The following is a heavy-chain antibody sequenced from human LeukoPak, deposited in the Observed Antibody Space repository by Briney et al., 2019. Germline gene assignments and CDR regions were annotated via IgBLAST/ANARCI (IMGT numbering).Heavy chain of an antibody. Sequence: SETLSLTCTVSGGSISSYFWNWIRQPPGTGLEWIGYIYYSGSTNYNPSLNSRVTISVDTSKNQFSLKLNSVTAADTAVYYCARHREDWGFDSWGQGTLVTVSS. J-gene: IGHJ4*02. CDR2: IYYSGST. V-gene: IGHV4-59*08. D-gene: IGHD7-27*01. CDR1: GGSISSYF. CDR3: ARHREDWGFDS.